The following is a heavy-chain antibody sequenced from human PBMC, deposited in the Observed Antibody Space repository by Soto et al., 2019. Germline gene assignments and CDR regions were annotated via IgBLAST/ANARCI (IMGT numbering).Heavy chain of an antibody. CDR3: AKSTGGTANGMGV. CDR2: ISWNSGTI. J-gene: IGHJ6*02. CDR1: GFSFDDYA. Sequence: EVQVVESGGGLVQPGRSLRLSCAASGFSFDDYAMHWVRQAPGKGLEWVSGISWNSGTIGYADSVKGRFTISRDNAKNSRYLQMNSLRDEDTALYYCAKSTGGTANGMGVWGQGTTVTVSS. V-gene: IGHV3-9*01. D-gene: IGHD2-8*02.